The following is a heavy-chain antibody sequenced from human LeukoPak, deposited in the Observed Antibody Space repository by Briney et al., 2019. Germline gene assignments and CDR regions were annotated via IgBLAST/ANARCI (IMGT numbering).Heavy chain of an antibody. Sequence: SETLSLTCAVYGGSFSGYYWSWIRQPPGKGLEWIGEINHSGSGNYDPSLKSRVTISVDTSKNQFSLKLSSVTAAATAVYYCARVQWFPAGHWFDPWGQGTMVTVSS. CDR3: ARVQWFPAGHWFDP. J-gene: IGHJ5*02. CDR2: INHSGSG. CDR1: GGSFSGYY. V-gene: IGHV4-34*01. D-gene: IGHD3-22*01.